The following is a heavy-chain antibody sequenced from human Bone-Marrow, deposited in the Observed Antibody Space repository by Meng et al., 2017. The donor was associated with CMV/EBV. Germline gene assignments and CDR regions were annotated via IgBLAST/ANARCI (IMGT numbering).Heavy chain of an antibody. Sequence: GESLKISCKGSGYSFTSYWIGWVRQMPGKGLEWMGWINPNSGGTNYAQKFQGRVTMTRDTSISTAYMELSRLRSDDTAVYYCARDRGYCSSTSCRRYYFDYWGQGTLVTVSS. CDR2: INPNSGGT. V-gene: IGHV1-2*02. CDR3: ARDRGYCSSTSCRRYYFDY. D-gene: IGHD2-2*01. CDR1: GYSFTSYW. J-gene: IGHJ4*02.